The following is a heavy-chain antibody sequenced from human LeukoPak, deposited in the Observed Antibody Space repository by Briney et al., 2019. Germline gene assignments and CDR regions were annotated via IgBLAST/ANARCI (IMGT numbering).Heavy chain of an antibody. J-gene: IGHJ5*02. CDR2: IYTSGST. V-gene: IGHV4-4*07. CDR3: ARGSCRSASCYNNWFDP. Sequence: PSETLSLTCTVSGGSITDYYWSWIRQPAGKGLEWIGRIYTSGSTNYNPSLKSRVTMSVDKSKNQFSLKLRSVTAADTAVYFCARGSCRSASCYNNWFDPWGQGTLVTVSS. CDR1: GGSITDYY. D-gene: IGHD2-2*01.